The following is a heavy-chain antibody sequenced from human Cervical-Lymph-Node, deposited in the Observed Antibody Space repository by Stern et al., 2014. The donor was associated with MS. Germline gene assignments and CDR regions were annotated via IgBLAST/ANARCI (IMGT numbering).Heavy chain of an antibody. CDR2: IYSDGST. J-gene: IGHJ5*01. CDR3: ARVTGRGTRQNWFDS. V-gene: IGHV4-59*01. Sequence: QLQLQESGPGLVKPSETVSLTCTVSGGYMSSKYWNWIRQHPGKGLEWIGYIYSDGSTNYNPSLKSRVIISLDTSTNQFSLSLTSVTAADTAVYYCARVTGRGTRQNWFDSWGQGTLVTVSS. D-gene: IGHD1-26*01. CDR1: GGYMSSKY.